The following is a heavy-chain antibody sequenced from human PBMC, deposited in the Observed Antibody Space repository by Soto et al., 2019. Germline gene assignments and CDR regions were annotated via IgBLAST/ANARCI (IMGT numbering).Heavy chain of an antibody. D-gene: IGHD6-13*01. CDR1: GFTVSSNY. CDR2: IYSGGST. J-gene: IGHJ6*02. V-gene: IGHV3-53*01. CDR3: AREGIAAAPHYYGMDV. Sequence: GGSLRLSCAASGFTVSSNYMSWVRQAPGKGLEWVSVIYSGGSTYYADSVKGRFTISRDNSKNTLYLQMNSLRAEDTAVYYCAREGIAAAPHYYGMDVWGQGTTVTVSS.